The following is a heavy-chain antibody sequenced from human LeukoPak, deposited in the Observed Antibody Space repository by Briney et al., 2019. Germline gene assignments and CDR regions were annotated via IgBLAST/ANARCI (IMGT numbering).Heavy chain of an antibody. CDR3: AKGDTTWELPHDD. Sequence: SETLSLTCTVSGGSISSYYWSWIRQPPGKGLGWIGYIYYSGSTNYNPSLKSRVTISVDTSKNQFSLKLSSVTAADTAVYYCAKGDTTWELPHDDWGQGTLVTVSS. CDR2: IYYSGST. J-gene: IGHJ4*02. V-gene: IGHV4-59*01. CDR1: GGSISSYY. D-gene: IGHD1-26*01.